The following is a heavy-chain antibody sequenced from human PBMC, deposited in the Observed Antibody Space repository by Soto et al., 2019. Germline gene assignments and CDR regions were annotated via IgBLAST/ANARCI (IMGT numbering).Heavy chain of an antibody. Sequence: GGSLRLSCAASGFTFSSYAMSWVRQAPGKGLEWVSAISGSGGSTYYADSVKGRFTISRDNSKNTLYLQMNSLRAEDTAVYYCAKDRLRGSGYQNFDYWGQGTLVTVSS. D-gene: IGHD3-22*01. J-gene: IGHJ4*02. V-gene: IGHV3-23*01. CDR2: ISGSGGST. CDR1: GFTFSSYA. CDR3: AKDRLRGSGYQNFDY.